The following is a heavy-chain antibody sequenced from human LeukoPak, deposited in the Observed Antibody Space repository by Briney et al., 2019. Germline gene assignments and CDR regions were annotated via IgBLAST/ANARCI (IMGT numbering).Heavy chain of an antibody. J-gene: IGHJ4*02. CDR3: ARASPNYYDFWSGQGSLDY. D-gene: IGHD3-3*01. Sequence: PGRSLRLPCAASGFTFSSYGMHWVRQAPGKGLEWVAVIWYDGSNKYYADSVKGRFTISRDNTKNTLYLQMNSLRAEDTAVYYCARASPNYYDFWSGQGSLDYWGQGTLVTVSS. V-gene: IGHV3-33*01. CDR1: GFTFSSYG. CDR2: IWYDGSNK.